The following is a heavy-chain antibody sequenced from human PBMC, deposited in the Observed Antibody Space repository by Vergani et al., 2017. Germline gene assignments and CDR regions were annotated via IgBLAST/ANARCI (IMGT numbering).Heavy chain of an antibody. CDR2: IYTSGST. J-gene: IGHJ4*02. CDR3: AREGVPYCSSTSYYILFDY. Sequence: QVQLQESGPGLVKPSQTLSLTCTVSGGSISSGSYYWSWLRPPAGKGLEGIGRIYTSGSTNYNPSLKSRVTILVDTSKNKFSLMLRSVTAADTAVYYCAREGVPYCSSTSYYILFDYWGQGTLVTVSS. D-gene: IGHD2-2*02. V-gene: IGHV4-61*02. CDR1: GGSISSGSYY.